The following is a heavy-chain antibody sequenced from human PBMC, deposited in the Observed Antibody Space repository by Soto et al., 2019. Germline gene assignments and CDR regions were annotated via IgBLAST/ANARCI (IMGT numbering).Heavy chain of an antibody. D-gene: IGHD1-1*01. J-gene: IGHJ4*02. CDR2: ISAYNGNT. CDR1: GYTFTSYG. CDR3: AKDRPRRTSGYFFDY. V-gene: IGHV1-18*01. Sequence: ASVKVSCKASGYTFTSYGISWVRQAPGQGLEWMGWISAYNGNTNYAQKLQGRVTMTTDTSTSTAYMELRSLRSDDTAVYYCAKDRPRRTSGYFFDYWGQGTPVTVSS.